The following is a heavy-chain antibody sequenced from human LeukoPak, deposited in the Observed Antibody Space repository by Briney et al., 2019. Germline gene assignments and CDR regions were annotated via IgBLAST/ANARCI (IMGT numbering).Heavy chain of an antibody. CDR2: IKQDGSEK. CDR1: GFTFSSYW. CDR3: AKDMRSGTIFGVVIQAPLGAFDI. Sequence: GGSLRLSCAASGFTFSSYWMSWVRQAAGKGLEWVANIKQDGSEKYYVDSVKGRFTISRDNSKNTLYLQMNSLRAEDTAVYYCAKDMRSGTIFGVVIQAPLGAFDIWGQGTMVTVSS. D-gene: IGHD3-3*01. J-gene: IGHJ3*02. V-gene: IGHV3-7*03.